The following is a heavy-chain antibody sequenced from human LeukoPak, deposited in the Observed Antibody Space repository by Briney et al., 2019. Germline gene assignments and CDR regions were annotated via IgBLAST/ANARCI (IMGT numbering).Heavy chain of an antibody. CDR2: INPNTGGT. Sequence: ASVKVSRKASGYTYTSYGISWVRQAPGQGLEWMGWINPNTGGTKYAQRFQDRVTMTRDTSISTAYMEVSRLRYDDTAVYYCAREAWYLQGVYYYYYMDVWGKGTTVTVSS. CDR3: AREAWYLQGVYYYYYMDV. CDR1: GYTYTSYG. V-gene: IGHV1-2*02. D-gene: IGHD4-23*01. J-gene: IGHJ6*03.